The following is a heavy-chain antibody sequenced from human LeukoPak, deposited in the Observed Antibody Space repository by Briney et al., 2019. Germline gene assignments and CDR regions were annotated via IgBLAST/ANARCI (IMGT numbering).Heavy chain of an antibody. V-gene: IGHV4-34*01. CDR1: GGSFSGYY. J-gene: IGHJ5*02. D-gene: IGHD3-10*01. CDR3: ARAPGIMARGWFDP. Sequence: SETLSLTCAVYGGSFSGYYWSWIRQPPGKGLEWIGEINHSGSANYNPSLKSRVTISVDTSKNQFSLKLSSVTAADTAVYYCARAPGIMARGWFDPWGQGTLVTVSS. CDR2: INHSGSA.